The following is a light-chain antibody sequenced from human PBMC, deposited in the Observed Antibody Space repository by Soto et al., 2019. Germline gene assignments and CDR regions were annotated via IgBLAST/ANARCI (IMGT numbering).Light chain of an antibody. CDR2: AAT. Sequence: DIQMTQSPSSLSASVGDRVTITCRASQSVNTYLNWYQKRQGKAPKPLIYAATSLQSGVPPRFSGSGSGTDFNLTTSGLQPEDFATYYCQQSHNTPYTFGLGTMLEVK. J-gene: IGKJ2*01. CDR1: QSVNTY. CDR3: QQSHNTPYT. V-gene: IGKV1-39*01.